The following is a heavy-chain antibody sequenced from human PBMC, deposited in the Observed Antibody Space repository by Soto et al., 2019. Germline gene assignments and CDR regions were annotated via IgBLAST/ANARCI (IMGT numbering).Heavy chain of an antibody. CDR1: GFSLSTSGVG. CDR3: XXXXXXXYFDY. CDR2: IYWDDDK. V-gene: IGHV2-5*02. J-gene: IGHJ4*02. Sequence: QITLKESGPTLVKPTQTLTPTCTFSGFSLSTSGVGVGWIRQPPGKALEWLALIYWDDDKRYSPSLKSRLTXXXXXXXXXXXXXXXXXXXXXXXXXXXXXXXXXXYFDYWGQGTLVTVSS.